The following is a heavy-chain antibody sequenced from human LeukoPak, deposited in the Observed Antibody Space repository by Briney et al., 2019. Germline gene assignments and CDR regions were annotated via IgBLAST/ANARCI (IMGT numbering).Heavy chain of an antibody. CDR2: ISSSSSYI. V-gene: IGHV3-21*01. J-gene: IGHJ4*02. CDR1: GFTFSSYS. CDR3: AREVASSSWAYYFDY. D-gene: IGHD6-13*01. Sequence: GGSLRLSCAASGFTFSSYSVNWVRQAPGKGLEWVSSISSSSSYIYYADSVKGRFTISRDNAKNSLYLQMNSLRAEDTAVYYCAREVASSSWAYYFDYWGQGTLVTVSS.